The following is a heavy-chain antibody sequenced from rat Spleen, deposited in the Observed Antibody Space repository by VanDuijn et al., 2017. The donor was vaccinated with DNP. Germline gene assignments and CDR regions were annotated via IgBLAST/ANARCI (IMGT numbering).Heavy chain of an antibody. CDR3: ATLTVAYYFDY. J-gene: IGHJ2*01. CDR2: IIYDGSST. V-gene: IGHV5-29*01. Sequence: EVQLVESGGGLLQPGRSLKLSCAASGFTFSSYDMAWVRQAPSKGLEWVATIIYDGSSTYYRDSVKGRFTISRDNAKSTLYLQMDSLRSEDTATYYCATLTVAYYFDYWGQGVMVTVSS. CDR1: GFTFSSYD. D-gene: IGHD1-1*01.